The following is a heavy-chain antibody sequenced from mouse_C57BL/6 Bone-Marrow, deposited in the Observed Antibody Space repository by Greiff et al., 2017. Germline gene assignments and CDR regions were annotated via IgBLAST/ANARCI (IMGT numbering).Heavy chain of an antibody. CDR2: ILPGSGST. CDR1: GYTFPGYW. V-gene: IGHV1-9*01. D-gene: IGHD2-3*01. CDR3: ARYPRWLLRYYAMDY. J-gene: IGHJ4*01. Sequence: VQLQQSGAELMKPGASVKLSCKATGYTFPGYWIEWVKQRPGNGLEWIGEILPGSGSTNYNEKFKGKATFTADTSTNTAYMQLSSLTTEDSAIYSCARYPRWLLRYYAMDYWGQGTSVTVSS.